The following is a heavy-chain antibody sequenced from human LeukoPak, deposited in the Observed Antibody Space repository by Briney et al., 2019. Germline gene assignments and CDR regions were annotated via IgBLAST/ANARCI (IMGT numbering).Heavy chain of an antibody. CDR1: GGTFSSYA. Sequence: SVKVSCKASGGTFSSYAISWVRQAPGQGLEWMGGIIPIFGTANYAQKLQGRVTITADESTSTAYMELSSLRSEDTAVYYCARLPEYCSSTSCYRAWGQGTLVTVSS. CDR2: IIPIFGTA. J-gene: IGHJ5*02. D-gene: IGHD2-2*02. CDR3: ARLPEYCSSTSCYRA. V-gene: IGHV1-69*13.